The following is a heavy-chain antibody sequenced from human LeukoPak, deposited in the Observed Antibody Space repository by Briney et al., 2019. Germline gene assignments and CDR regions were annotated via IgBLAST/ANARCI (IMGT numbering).Heavy chain of an antibody. CDR2: ISSTNSI. V-gene: IGHV3-21*01. Sequence: GGSLRLSCAASGFTFSSYSMNWVRHAPGKGLEWVLSISSTNSIYYADSVEGRFSLSRDNAENSLYLQMNTLRAEDTAVYYCTRGGSGSYHPFDYWGQGTLVTVAS. CDR3: TRGGSGSYHPFDY. J-gene: IGHJ4*02. CDR1: GFTFSSYS. D-gene: IGHD3-10*01.